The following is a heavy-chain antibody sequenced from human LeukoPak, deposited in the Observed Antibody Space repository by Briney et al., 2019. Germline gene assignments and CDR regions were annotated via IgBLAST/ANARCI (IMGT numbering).Heavy chain of an antibody. V-gene: IGHV4-39*07. D-gene: IGHD6-19*01. CDR1: GGSISSSSYY. CDR3: ARGPGTKWLVQGRSCDY. Sequence: SETLSLTCTVSGGSISSSSYYWGWIRQPPGKGLEWIGSIYYSGSTYYNPSLKSRVTISVDTSKNQFSLKLSSVTAADTAVYYCARGPGTKWLVQGRSCDYWGQGTLVTVSS. J-gene: IGHJ4*02. CDR2: IYYSGST.